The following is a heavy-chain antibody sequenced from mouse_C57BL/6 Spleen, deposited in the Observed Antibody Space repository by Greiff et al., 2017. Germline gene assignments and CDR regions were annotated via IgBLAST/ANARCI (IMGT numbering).Heavy chain of an antibody. CDR2: IHPNSGST. CDR3: ARIYDDWYFEG. Sequence: QVQLQQPGAELVKPGVSVKLSCKASGYTFTSYWMHWVKQRPGQGLEWIGMIHPNSGSTNYNEKFKSKATLTVDKSSSTAYMQLSSLTSEDSAVYYWARIYDDWYFEGWGTGTTVTVSS. D-gene: IGHD2-12*01. V-gene: IGHV1-64*01. CDR1: GYTFTSYW. J-gene: IGHJ1*03.